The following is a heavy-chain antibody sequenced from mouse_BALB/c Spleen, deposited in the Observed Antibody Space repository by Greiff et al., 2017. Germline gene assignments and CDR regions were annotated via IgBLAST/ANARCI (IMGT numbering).Heavy chain of an antibody. CDR3: ARGGYYGYLYYFDD. CDR1: GYAFSSYW. D-gene: IGHD2-2*01. V-gene: IGHV1-80*01. J-gene: IGHJ2*01. CDR2: IYPGDGDT. Sequence: QVHVKQSGAELVRPGSSVKISCKASGYAFSSYWMNWVKQRPGQGLEWIGKIYPGDGDTNYNGKFKGKATLTADKSSSTAYMQLSSLTSEDSAVYFCARGGYYGYLYYFDDWGQGTTLTVSS.